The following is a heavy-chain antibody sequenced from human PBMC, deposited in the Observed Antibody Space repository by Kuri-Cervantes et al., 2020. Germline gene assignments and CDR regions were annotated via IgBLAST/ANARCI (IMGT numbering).Heavy chain of an antibody. D-gene: IGHD1-26*01. CDR3: AKGSSTSRPYYFDH. CDR2: ITGSGGST. Sequence: GESLKISCAASGFTFSSYGMHWVRQAPGRGLEWVSAITGSGGSTYHADSVKGRFTISRDNSKNTLYLQMNSLRAEDTAVYYCAKGSSTSRPYYFDHWGQGTLVTVSS. J-gene: IGHJ4*02. CDR1: GFTFSSYG. V-gene: IGHV3-23*01.